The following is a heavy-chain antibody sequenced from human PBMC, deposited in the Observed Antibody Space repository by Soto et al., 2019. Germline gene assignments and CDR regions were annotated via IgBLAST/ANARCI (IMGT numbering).Heavy chain of an antibody. V-gene: IGHV3-30-3*01. Sequence: GGSLRLSCAASGFTFSSYAMHWVRQAPGKGLEWVAVISYDGSNKYYADSVEGRFTISRDNSKNTLYLQMNSLRVEDTAVYYCARGSRGSYYDGMDVWGQGTTVTVSS. J-gene: IGHJ6*02. CDR1: GFTFSSYA. D-gene: IGHD1-26*01. CDR2: ISYDGSNK. CDR3: ARGSRGSYYDGMDV.